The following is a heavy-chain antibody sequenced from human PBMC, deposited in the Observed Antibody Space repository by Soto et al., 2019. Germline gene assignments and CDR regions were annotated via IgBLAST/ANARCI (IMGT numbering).Heavy chain of an antibody. J-gene: IGHJ3*02. Sequence: QVQLQESGPGLVKPSQTLSLTCTVSGGSISSGGYYWSWIRQHPGKGLEWIGYIYYSGSTYYNPSLKSRVTISVDTSKNQFSLKLSSATAADTAVYYCARSPGEQLVLGAFDIWGQGTMVTVSS. V-gene: IGHV4-31*03. D-gene: IGHD6-13*01. CDR3: ARSPGEQLVLGAFDI. CDR2: IYYSGST. CDR1: GGSISSGGYY.